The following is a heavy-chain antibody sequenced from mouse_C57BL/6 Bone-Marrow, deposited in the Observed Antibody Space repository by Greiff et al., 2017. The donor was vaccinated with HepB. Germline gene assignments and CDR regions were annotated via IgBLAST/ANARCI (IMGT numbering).Heavy chain of an antibody. CDR3: ASPLPDFDY. D-gene: IGHD2-10*01. CDR2: INPSTGGT. CDR1: GYSFTGYY. Sequence: EVQLQQSGPELVKPGASVKISCKASGYSFTGYYMNWVKQSPEKSLEWIGEINPSTGGTTYNQKFKAKATLTVDKSSSTAYMQLKSLTSEDSAVYYCASPLPDFDYWGQGTTLTVSS. V-gene: IGHV1-42*01. J-gene: IGHJ2*01.